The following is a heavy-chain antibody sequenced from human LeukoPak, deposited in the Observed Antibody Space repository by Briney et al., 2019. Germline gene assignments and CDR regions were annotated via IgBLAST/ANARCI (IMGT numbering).Heavy chain of an antibody. CDR3: ARDKYSSTGFDY. V-gene: IGHV4-31*03. D-gene: IGHD6-13*01. J-gene: IGHJ4*02. Sequence: SETLSLTCTVSGGSISSGGYYWSWIRQHPGKGLEWIGYIYYSGSTYYNPSLKSRVTISVDTSKNQFSPKLSSVTAADTAVYYCARDKYSSTGFDYWGQGTLVTVSS. CDR2: IYYSGST. CDR1: GGSISSGGYY.